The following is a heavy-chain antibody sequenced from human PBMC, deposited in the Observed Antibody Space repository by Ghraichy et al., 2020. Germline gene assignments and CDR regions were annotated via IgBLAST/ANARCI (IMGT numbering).Heavy chain of an antibody. V-gene: IGHV3-23*01. CDR1: GFTFSSYA. CDR2: ISGSGGST. D-gene: IGHD2-21*02. Sequence: GESLNISCAASGFTFSSYAMSWVRQAPGKGLEWVSAISGSGGSTYYADSVKGRFTISRDNSKNTLYLQMNSLRAEDTAVYYCAKKAGHIVVVTATDYWGQGTLVTVSS. J-gene: IGHJ4*02. CDR3: AKKAGHIVVVTATDY.